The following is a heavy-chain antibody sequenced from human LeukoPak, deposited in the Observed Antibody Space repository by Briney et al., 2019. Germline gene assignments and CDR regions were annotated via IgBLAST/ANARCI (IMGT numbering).Heavy chain of an antibody. V-gene: IGHV3-21*01. CDR1: GFTFSSYS. D-gene: IGHD6-13*01. Sequence: KPGGSLRLSCAASGFTFSSYSMNWVRQAPGKGLEWVSSISSSSSYIYYADSVKGRFTISRDNAKNSLYLQMNSLRAEDTAVYYCARVIAGEWAAAGTEPDYWGQGTLVTVSS. CDR2: ISSSSSYI. CDR3: ARVIAGEWAAAGTEPDY. J-gene: IGHJ4*02.